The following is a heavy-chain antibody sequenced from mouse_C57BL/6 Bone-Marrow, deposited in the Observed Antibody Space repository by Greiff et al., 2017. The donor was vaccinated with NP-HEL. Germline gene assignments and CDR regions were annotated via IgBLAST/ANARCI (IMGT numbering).Heavy chain of an antibody. CDR2: IDPSDSYT. V-gene: IGHV1-50*01. CDR3: ARGNYPDY. J-gene: IGHJ2*01. CDR1: GYTFTSYW. Sequence: VQLQQPGAELVKPGASVKLSCKASGYTFTSYWMQWVKQRPGQGLEWIGEIDPSDSYTNYNQQFKGKATLTVDTSSSTAYMPLSSLTSEDSAVYYCARGNYPDYWGQGTTLTVSS.